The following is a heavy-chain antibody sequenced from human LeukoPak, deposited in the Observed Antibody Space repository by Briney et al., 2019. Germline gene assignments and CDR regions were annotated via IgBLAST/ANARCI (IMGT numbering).Heavy chain of an antibody. CDR3: TTAPGSGWSYYFDY. Sequence: ASVKVSCKAIGCTFTGYYMHWVRQAPGQGLEWMGGINPNSGDTNYAQKFQGRVTMTRDTSISTPFMELSWLRSDDTAVYYCTTAPGSGWSYYFDYWGQGTLVTVPS. V-gene: IGHV1-2*02. CDR2: INPNSGDT. CDR1: GCTFTGYY. J-gene: IGHJ4*02. D-gene: IGHD6-19*01.